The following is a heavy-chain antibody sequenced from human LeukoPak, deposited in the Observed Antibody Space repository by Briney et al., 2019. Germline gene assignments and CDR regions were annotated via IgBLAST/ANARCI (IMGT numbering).Heavy chain of an antibody. D-gene: IGHD2-2*01. V-gene: IGHV1-2*02. CDR3: AKTYCSSATSYVATGGY. Sequence: EASVKVSCKASGYTFTDYYIHWVRQAPGHGLEWMGWIDPNSGGTNYAQKFQGRVTMTRDTSISTAYMELSSLRSDDTAVYYCAKTYCSSATSYVATGGYWGQGTPVTVSS. J-gene: IGHJ4*02. CDR1: GYTFTDYY. CDR2: IDPNSGGT.